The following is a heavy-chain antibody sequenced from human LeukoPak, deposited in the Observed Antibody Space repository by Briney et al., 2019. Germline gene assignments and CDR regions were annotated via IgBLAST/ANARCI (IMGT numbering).Heavy chain of an antibody. Sequence: SETLSLTRTVSGGSISNYYWSWIRQSAGEGLERIGVILSSGSTNFNSSLRSRVTMSADTSKHQFSLWLTAVTAEDTALYYCARGIATITQDSFDVWGLGTMVTVSS. V-gene: IGHV4-4*07. CDR3: ARGIATITQDSFDV. D-gene: IGHD1-26*01. CDR2: ILSSGST. CDR1: GGSISNYY. J-gene: IGHJ3*01.